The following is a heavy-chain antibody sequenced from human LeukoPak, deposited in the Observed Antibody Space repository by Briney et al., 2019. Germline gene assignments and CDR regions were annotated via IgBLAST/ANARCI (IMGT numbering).Heavy chain of an antibody. CDR2: ISSSSSTI. D-gene: IGHD3-22*01. J-gene: IGHJ4*02. Sequence: GGSLRLSCAASGFTFSSYGMTWVRQAPGKGLEWVSYISSSSSTIYYADSVKGRFTISRDNAKNSLYLQMNSLRAEDTAVYYCAKGRSSGSPYYFDYWGQGTLVTVSS. V-gene: IGHV3-48*01. CDR3: AKGRSSGSPYYFDY. CDR1: GFTFSSYG.